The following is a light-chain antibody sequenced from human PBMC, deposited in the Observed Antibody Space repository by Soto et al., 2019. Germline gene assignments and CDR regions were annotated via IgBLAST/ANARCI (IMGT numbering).Light chain of an antibody. J-gene: IGKJ1*01. Sequence: EIVLTQSPGTLSLSPGERATLSCRASQSVTSSYLAWYQQKPGQAPRLLIYGASSRATGIPDRFSDSGSGTDFTLAIGRLEPEDFAVYYCQQYGRSPWTFGQGTRVDMK. CDR3: QQYGRSPWT. CDR1: QSVTSSY. V-gene: IGKV3-20*01. CDR2: GAS.